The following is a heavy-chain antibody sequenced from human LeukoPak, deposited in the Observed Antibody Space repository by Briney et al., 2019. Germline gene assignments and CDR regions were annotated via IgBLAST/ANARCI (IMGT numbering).Heavy chain of an antibody. D-gene: IGHD3-22*01. V-gene: IGHV3-74*01. Sequence: PGGSLRLSCAASGFTFSGYWMHWVRQAPGKGLVWVSRINSDGTSTNYADSVKGRFTISRDNAKNSLYLQMYSLRAEDTAVYYCARDRYYYDRSGSPQVFDIWGQGTMVTVSS. J-gene: IGHJ3*02. CDR2: INSDGTST. CDR3: ARDRYYYDRSGSPQVFDI. CDR1: GFTFSGYW.